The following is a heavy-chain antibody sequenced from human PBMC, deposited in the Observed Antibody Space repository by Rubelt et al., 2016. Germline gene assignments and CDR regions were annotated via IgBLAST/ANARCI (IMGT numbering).Heavy chain of an antibody. CDR1: GFTFSSYW. CDR2: INSDGSST. D-gene: IGHD3-16*01. V-gene: IGHV3-74*01. J-gene: IGHJ4*02. Sequence: AASGFTFSSYWMHWVRKAPGKGLVWVSRINSDGSSTSYADSVKGRFTISRDNAKNTLYLQMNSRGAEDTAVYYCARVGGLPYWGQGTLVTVSS. CDR3: ARVGGLPY.